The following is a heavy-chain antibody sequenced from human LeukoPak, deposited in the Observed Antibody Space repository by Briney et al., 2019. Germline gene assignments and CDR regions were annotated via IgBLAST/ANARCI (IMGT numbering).Heavy chain of an antibody. CDR2: IYYSGST. V-gene: IGHV4-59*01. Sequence: SETLSLTCTVSGGSISSYNWSWIRQPPGKGLEWIGYIYYSGSTNYNPSLKSRVTISVDTSKNQFSLKLSSVTAADTAVYYCARDRTFSGGESYYYYYGMDVWGQGTTATVSS. J-gene: IGHJ6*02. CDR1: GGSISSYN. D-gene: IGHD2-15*01. CDR3: ARDRTFSGGESYYYYYGMDV.